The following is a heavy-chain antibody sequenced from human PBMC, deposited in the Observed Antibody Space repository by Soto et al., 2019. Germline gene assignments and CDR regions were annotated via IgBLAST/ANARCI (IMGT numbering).Heavy chain of an antibody. J-gene: IGHJ6*02. V-gene: IGHV1-69*01. CDR1: GGTFSTYA. D-gene: IGHD2-15*01. CDR3: ARSQGGSSSLDIYYYYYYGMDV. Sequence: QVQLVQSGAEVKKPGSSVKVSCKAPGGTFSTYAISWVRQAPGQGLEWMGGVIPIFGTPKYARKFQGRVTITADESTSTGYMELRSLRSEDTAVYYCARSQGGSSSLDIYYYYYYGMDVWGQGPTVTVSS. CDR2: VIPIFGTP.